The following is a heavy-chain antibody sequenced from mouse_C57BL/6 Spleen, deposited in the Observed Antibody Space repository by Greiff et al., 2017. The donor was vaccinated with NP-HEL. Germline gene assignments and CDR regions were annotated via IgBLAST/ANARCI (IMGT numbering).Heavy chain of an antibody. D-gene: IGHD1-1*01. CDR2: ISYDGSN. Sequence: VQLKESGPGLVKPSQSLSLTCSVTGYSITSGYYWNWIRQFPGNKLEWMGYISYDGSNNYNPSLKNRISITRDTSKNQFFLKLNSVTTEDTATYYCARDPATVVAPSVYYFDYWGQGTTLTVSS. CDR3: ARDPATVVAPSVYYFDY. V-gene: IGHV3-6*01. J-gene: IGHJ2*01. CDR1: GYSITSGYY.